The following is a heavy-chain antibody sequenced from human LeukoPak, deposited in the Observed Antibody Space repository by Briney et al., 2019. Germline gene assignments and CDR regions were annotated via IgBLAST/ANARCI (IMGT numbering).Heavy chain of an antibody. CDR2: ISYDGSNK. D-gene: IGHD3-10*01. J-gene: IGHJ4*02. CDR3: AAKVPGKSPADY. Sequence: GGSLRLSCAASGFTFSSYGMHWVRQAPGKGLEWVAVISYDGSNKYYADSVKGRFTISRDNSKNTLHLQMDSLRVEDTAMYYCAAKVPGKSPADYWGQGTLVTVSS. CDR1: GFTFSSYG. V-gene: IGHV3-30*03.